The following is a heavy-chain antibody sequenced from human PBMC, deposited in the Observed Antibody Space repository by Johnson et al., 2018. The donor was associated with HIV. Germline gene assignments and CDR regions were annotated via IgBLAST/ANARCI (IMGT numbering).Heavy chain of an antibody. CDR1: GFNFRSYG. J-gene: IGHJ3*02. CDR3: TTEPFAFDI. CDR2: IKSKTDGGTT. V-gene: IGHV3-15*01. Sequence: EQLVESGGGVVQPGGSLRLSCEGSGFNFRSYGVSWVRQAPGKGLEWVGRIKSKTDGGTTDYAAPVKGRFTISRDDSKNTLYLQMNSLKTEDTAVYYCTTEPFAFDIWGQGTMVTVSS.